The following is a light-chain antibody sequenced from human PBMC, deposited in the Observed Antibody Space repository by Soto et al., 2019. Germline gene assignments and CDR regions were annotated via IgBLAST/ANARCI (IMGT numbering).Light chain of an antibody. J-gene: IGLJ1*01. Sequence: QSMLTHPRSVSGTPGHTVTIACSGSTSNIGSNPVNWYQQLPGTAPRLLISTNNQRPSGVPDRFSGSRSGTSASLAISGLQSEDEADYYCAAWDDRLNGTSYVFGTGTKVT. CDR1: TSNIGSNP. CDR2: TNN. CDR3: AAWDDRLNGTSYV. V-gene: IGLV1-44*01.